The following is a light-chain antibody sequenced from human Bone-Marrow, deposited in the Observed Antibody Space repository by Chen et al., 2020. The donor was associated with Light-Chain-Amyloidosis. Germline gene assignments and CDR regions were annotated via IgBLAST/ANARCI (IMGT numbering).Light chain of an antibody. Sequence: DIQMTHSPSTLSASVGDRVTITCRASQSISSWLAWYQQKPGKAPKLLIYKASSLESGVPSRFSGSGSGTEFTLTISSLQPDDFATYYCQQYNSYRRTFGQGTKVEIK. J-gene: IGKJ1*01. CDR3: QQYNSYRRT. V-gene: IGKV1-5*03. CDR1: QSISSW. CDR2: KAS.